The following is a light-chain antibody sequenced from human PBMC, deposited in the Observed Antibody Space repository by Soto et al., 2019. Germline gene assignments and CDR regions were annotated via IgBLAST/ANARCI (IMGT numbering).Light chain of an antibody. CDR1: RSVLYSSDNKNY. V-gene: IGKV4-1*01. CDR3: QQYYSTPQT. Sequence: DIVMTQSPDSLAVSLGERATINCKSSRSVLYSSDNKNYIAWYQQKPGQPPRLLIYWASTRESGVPDRFSGSGSGAEFTLSISSLQAEDVAVYYCQQYYSTPQTFGQGTTVEIK. J-gene: IGKJ1*01. CDR2: WAS.